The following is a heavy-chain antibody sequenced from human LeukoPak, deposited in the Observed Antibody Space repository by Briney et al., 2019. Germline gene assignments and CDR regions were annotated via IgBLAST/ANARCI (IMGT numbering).Heavy chain of an antibody. J-gene: IGHJ4*02. CDR1: GDSISTSSYY. V-gene: IGHV4-39*07. CDR3: ASTRSDYYFDY. CDR2: IYYTGST. Sequence: PSETLSLTCTVSGDSISTSSYYWGWIRQPPGKGLEWIGSIYYTGSTYYNPSLKSRVTMSVDTSKNQFSLKLSSVTAADTAVYYCASTRSDYYFDYWGQGTLVTVSS. D-gene: IGHD1-26*01.